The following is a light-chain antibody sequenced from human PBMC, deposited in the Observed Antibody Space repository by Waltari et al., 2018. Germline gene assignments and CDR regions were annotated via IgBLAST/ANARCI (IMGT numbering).Light chain of an antibody. CDR1: QNINIW. V-gene: IGKV1-5*03. J-gene: IGKJ4*01. CDR2: QTS. CDR3: QQAYSFPLT. Sequence: DIQMTQSPSTLSASVGDRVTITCRASQNINIWLAWYQQKPGRAPNLLIYQTSSLESGVPSRFSGSGSGTEFTLTISSLQPEDFATYYCQQAYSFPLTFGGGTKVEIK.